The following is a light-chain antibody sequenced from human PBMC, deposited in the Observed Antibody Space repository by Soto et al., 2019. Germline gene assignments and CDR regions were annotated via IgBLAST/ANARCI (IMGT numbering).Light chain of an antibody. CDR2: DAS. CDR1: QGVSSN. V-gene: IGKV3-20*01. CDR3: QQYGSSGT. Sequence: EIVMTQSPATLSVSPGEGATLSCRASQGVSSNLAWYQQKPGQAPRLLIYDASNRATGIPDRFSGSGSGTDFTLTISRLEPEDFAVYYCQQYGSSGTFGQGTKVDIK. J-gene: IGKJ1*01.